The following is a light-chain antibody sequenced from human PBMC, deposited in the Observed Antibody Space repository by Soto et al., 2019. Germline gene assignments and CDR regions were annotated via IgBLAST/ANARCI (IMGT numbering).Light chain of an antibody. CDR3: CSYAGGYTPYV. J-gene: IGLJ1*01. CDR1: NIGSKS. CDR2: DDS. V-gene: IGLV3-21*02. Sequence: SYELTQPPSVSVAPGQTARITCGGNNIGSKSVHWYQQKPGQAPVLVVYDDSDRPSGIPERFSGSNSGNTATLTISRVEAGDEADYYCCSYAGGYTPYVFGTGTKLTVL.